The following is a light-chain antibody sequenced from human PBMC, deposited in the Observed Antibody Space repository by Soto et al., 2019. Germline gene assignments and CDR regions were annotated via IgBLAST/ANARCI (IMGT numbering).Light chain of an antibody. CDR2: DEY. J-gene: IGKJ5*01. V-gene: IGKV3-11*01. CDR3: RXRALWPSA. Sequence: EIVLTQSPVTLSLSPGDSATLSCRASQSFRGLLAWYQQKTGQAPRLPIYDEYNRATGIPPRLSGSGSGTDLDLTIIGLEPKGAAVRSCRXRALWPSAFGQGTRLEIK. CDR1: QSFRGL.